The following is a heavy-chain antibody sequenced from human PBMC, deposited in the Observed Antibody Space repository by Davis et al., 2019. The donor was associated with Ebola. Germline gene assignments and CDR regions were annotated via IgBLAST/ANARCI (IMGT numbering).Heavy chain of an antibody. J-gene: IGHJ4*02. V-gene: IGHV3-33*01. CDR3: AREGCSSTSCYYYFDY. CDR1: GFTFSSYG. D-gene: IGHD2-2*01. Sequence: PGGSLRLSCAASGFTFSSYGMHWVRQAPGKGLEWVAVIWYDGSNKYYADSVKGRFTISRDNAKNSLYLQMNSLRAEDTAVYYYAREGCSSTSCYYYFDYWGQGTLVTVSS. CDR2: IWYDGSNK.